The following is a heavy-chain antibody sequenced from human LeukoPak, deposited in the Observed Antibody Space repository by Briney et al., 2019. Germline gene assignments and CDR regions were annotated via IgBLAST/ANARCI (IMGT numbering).Heavy chain of an antibody. J-gene: IGHJ6*03. V-gene: IGHV4-34*01. CDR3: ARVSPRNYYDSSGYPNTRRGPYYYYYMDV. Sequence: SETLSLTCAVYGGSFSGYYWSWIRQPPGKGLEWIGEINHRGSTNYNPSLKSRVTISVDTSKNQFSLKLSSVTAADTAVYYCARVSPRNYYDSSGYPNTRRGPYYYYYMDVWGKGTTVTVS. CDR1: GGSFSGYY. CDR2: INHRGST. D-gene: IGHD3-22*01.